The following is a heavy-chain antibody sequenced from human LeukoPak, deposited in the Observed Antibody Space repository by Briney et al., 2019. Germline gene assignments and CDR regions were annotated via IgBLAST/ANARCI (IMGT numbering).Heavy chain of an antibody. CDR3: ARANIVGATFDY. CDR2: IIPIFGTA. CDR1: GGTFSIYA. V-gene: IGHV1-69*13. D-gene: IGHD1-26*01. Sequence: GASVTVSCKASGGTFSIYAISWVRQAPGQGLEWMGGIIPIFGTANYAQKFQGRVTITADESTSTAYMELSSLRSEDTAVYYCARANIVGATFDYWGQGTLVTVSS. J-gene: IGHJ4*02.